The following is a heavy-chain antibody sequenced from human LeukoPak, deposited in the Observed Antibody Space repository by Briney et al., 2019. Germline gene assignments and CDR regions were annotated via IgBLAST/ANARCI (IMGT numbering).Heavy chain of an antibody. Sequence: ASVKVSCKASGYTFTSYGISWVRQAPGQGLEWMGWISAYNGNTNYAQKLQGRVTMTTDTSTSTAYMELRRLRSDDTAVYYCAREGCGGDCYSYNWFDPWGQGTLVTVSS. J-gene: IGHJ5*02. V-gene: IGHV1-18*01. CDR1: GYTFTSYG. CDR2: ISAYNGNT. D-gene: IGHD2-21*02. CDR3: AREGCGGDCYSYNWFDP.